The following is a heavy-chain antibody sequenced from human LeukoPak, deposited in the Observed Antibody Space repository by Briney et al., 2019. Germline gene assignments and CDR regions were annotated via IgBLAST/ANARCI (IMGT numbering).Heavy chain of an antibody. CDR2: ISGSSGYK. CDR3: ARTSIGGGAMDV. V-gene: IGHV3-21*01. CDR1: GFTFSGYA. Sequence: PGGSLRLSCEASGFTFSGYAINWVRQAPGKGLEWVSAISGSSGYKYYAGSVEGRFTISRDNAKNSLNLQMNSLRADDTAVYYCARTSIGGGAMDVWGQGATVTVSS. D-gene: IGHD6-6*01. J-gene: IGHJ6*02.